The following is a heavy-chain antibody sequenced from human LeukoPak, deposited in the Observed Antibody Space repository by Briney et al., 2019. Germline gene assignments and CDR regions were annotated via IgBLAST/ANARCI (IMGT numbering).Heavy chain of an antibody. J-gene: IGHJ3*02. CDR3: ARYGSSSSWQGGWHAFDI. Sequence: ASVKVSCKASGYTLTSYYMHWVRQAPGQGLEWMGIINPTVGGTIYAQKFQGRVTMTRDTSTSTVYMELSSLRSDDTAVYYCARYGSSSSWQGGWHAFDIWGQGTMVTVSS. D-gene: IGHD6-13*01. V-gene: IGHV1-46*01. CDR1: GYTLTSYY. CDR2: INPTVGGT.